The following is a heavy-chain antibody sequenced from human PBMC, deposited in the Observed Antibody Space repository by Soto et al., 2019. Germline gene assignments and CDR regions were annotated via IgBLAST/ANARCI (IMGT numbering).Heavy chain of an antibody. CDR2: INHSGST. J-gene: IGHJ6*02. D-gene: IGHD6-13*01. CDR3: ARGYSSSWYYYYYGMDV. V-gene: IGHV4-34*01. CDR1: GGSFSGYY. Sequence: SETLSLTCAVYGGSFSGYYWSWIRQPPGKGLEWIGEINHSGSTNYNPSLKSRVTISVDTSKNQFCLKLSSVTAADTAVYYCARGYSSSWYYYYYGMDVWGRGTTVTVSS.